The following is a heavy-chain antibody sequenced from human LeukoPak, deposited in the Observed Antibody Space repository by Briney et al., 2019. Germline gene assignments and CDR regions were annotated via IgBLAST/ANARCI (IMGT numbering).Heavy chain of an antibody. Sequence: PGGSPRLSCTASGFTFGDYAMSWVRQAPGKGLEWVGFIRSKAYGGTTEYAASVKGRFMISRDDSKSIAYLQMNSLKTEDTAVYYCTRDPRGSYGPDAFDIWGQGTMVTVSS. CDR1: GFTFGDYA. CDR3: TRDPRGSYGPDAFDI. D-gene: IGHD1-26*01. J-gene: IGHJ3*02. V-gene: IGHV3-49*04. CDR2: IRSKAYGGTT.